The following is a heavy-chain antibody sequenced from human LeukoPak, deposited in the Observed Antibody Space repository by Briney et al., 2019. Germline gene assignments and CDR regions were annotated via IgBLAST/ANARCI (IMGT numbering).Heavy chain of an antibody. CDR2: ISSSGSTI. Sequence: GGSLRLSCAASGFTFSSYEMNWVRQAPRKGLEWVSYISSSGSTIYYADSVKGRFTISRDNAKNSLYLQMNSLRAEDTAVYYCAELGITMIGGAWGKGTTVTISS. CDR1: GFTFSSYE. J-gene: IGHJ6*04. D-gene: IGHD3-10*02. V-gene: IGHV3-48*03. CDR3: AELGITMIGGA.